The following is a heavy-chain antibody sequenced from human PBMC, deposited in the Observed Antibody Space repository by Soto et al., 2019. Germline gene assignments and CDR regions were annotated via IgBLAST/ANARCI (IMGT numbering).Heavy chain of an antibody. CDR1: GFTVSSYY. CDR3: ARGDLTAV. J-gene: IGHJ6*04. V-gene: IGHV3-53*04. CDR2: LYTGGST. Sequence: EVQVVESGGGLVQPGGALRLSCAASGFTVSSYYMSWVRQAPGKGLEWVSVLYTGGSTYYADSVNGRFTISRHNSENTLYLQMNSLRVEDTAVYYCARGDLTAVCGKGTTVTVSS.